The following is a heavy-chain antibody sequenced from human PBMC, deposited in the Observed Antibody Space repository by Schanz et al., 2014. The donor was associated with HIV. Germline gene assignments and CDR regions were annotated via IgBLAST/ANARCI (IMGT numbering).Heavy chain of an antibody. V-gene: IGHV1-69*01. Sequence: QVQLVQSGAEVKKPGSSVKVSCKASGGTFSSYAFSWVRQAPGQGLEWMGGIIPVFGTTDYAQKFQGTVTITADESTGTAYMELSSLRSADTAVYFCARAAFSSEYYYGMDVWGQGTTVTVSS. CDR2: IIPVFGTT. CDR3: ARAAFSSEYYYGMDV. CDR1: GGTFSSYA. D-gene: IGHD3-3*02. J-gene: IGHJ6*02.